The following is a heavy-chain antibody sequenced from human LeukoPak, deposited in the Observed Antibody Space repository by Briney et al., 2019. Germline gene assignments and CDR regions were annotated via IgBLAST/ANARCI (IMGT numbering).Heavy chain of an antibody. V-gene: IGHV4-59*08. Sequence: TSETLSLSCGVSGGSISNYYWIWIRQPPGMGLEWIGNIYYSGSTHYNPSLKSRVTISVDTSKNQLSLKLSSVTAADTAVYYCARRASTGYYSDWGQGTLVTVSS. J-gene: IGHJ4*02. CDR1: GGSISNYY. CDR2: IYYSGST. D-gene: IGHD3-22*01. CDR3: ARRASTGYYSD.